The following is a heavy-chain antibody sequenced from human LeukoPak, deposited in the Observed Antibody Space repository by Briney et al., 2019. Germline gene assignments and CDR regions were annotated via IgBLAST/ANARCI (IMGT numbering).Heavy chain of an antibody. CDR2: ISGDGGST. V-gene: IGHV3-43*02. D-gene: IGHD6-19*01. J-gene: IGHJ4*02. CDR1: GFTFDDYA. CDR3: AKVGSSGWYSLPMHFDY. Sequence: GGSLRLSCAASGFTFDDYAMHWVRQAPGKGLECVSLISGDGGSTYYADSVKGRFTISRDNSKNSLYLQMNSLRTEDTALYYCAKVGSSGWYSLPMHFDYWGQGTLVTVSS.